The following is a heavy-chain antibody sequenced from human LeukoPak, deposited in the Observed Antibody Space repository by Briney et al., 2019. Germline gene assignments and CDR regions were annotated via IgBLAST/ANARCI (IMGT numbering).Heavy chain of an antibody. D-gene: IGHD3-22*01. CDR2: IYYSGSA. V-gene: IGHV4-59*01. CDR1: GGSISSYY. J-gene: IGHJ4*02. Sequence: SETLSLTCTVSGGSISSYYWNWIRQPPGKGLGWIGYIYYSGSANFTPSLKSRVTISVDTSKSQFSLKLSSVTAADTAVYYCAKAYYDSSGFYFDYWGPGTLVTVSS. CDR3: AKAYYDSSGFYFDY.